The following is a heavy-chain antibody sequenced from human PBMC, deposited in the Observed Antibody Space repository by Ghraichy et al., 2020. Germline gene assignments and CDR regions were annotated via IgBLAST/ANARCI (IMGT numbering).Heavy chain of an antibody. CDR3: ARRRQTWSAAEGDAFDI. V-gene: IGHV4-34*01. CDR2: IHPTGTT. Sequence: SETLSLTCAVYVGSFSGYYWSWIHQPPGKGLEWIGEIHPTGTTNNSPSLKSRLTLLVDTSKNQFSLLLKSVTAADTAVYYCARRRQTWSAAEGDAFDIWSPGTLVTVSS. D-gene: IGHD5-18*01. CDR1: VGSFSGYY. J-gene: IGHJ3*02.